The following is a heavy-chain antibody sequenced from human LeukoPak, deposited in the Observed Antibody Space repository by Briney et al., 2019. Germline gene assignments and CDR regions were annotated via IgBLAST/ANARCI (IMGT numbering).Heavy chain of an antibody. CDR1: GFTFSGYA. Sequence: PGRSLRLSCAASGFTFSGYALHWVRQAPGKGLEWVSAISGSGGSTYYADSVKGRFTISRDNSKNTLYLQMNSLRAEDTAVYYCAKAGGSGSYFDDYWGQGTLVTVSS. J-gene: IGHJ4*02. CDR2: ISGSGGST. CDR3: AKAGGSGSYFDDY. V-gene: IGHV3-23*01. D-gene: IGHD3-10*01.